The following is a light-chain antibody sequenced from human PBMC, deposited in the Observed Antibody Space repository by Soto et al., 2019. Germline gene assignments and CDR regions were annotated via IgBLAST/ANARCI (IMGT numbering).Light chain of an antibody. CDR2: LGS. CDR3: VQALQTPRT. CDR1: QSLLHSNGYNY. J-gene: IGKJ2*02. Sequence: DIVMTQSPLSLPVTPGEPASISCRSSQSLLHSNGYNYLDWYLQKPGQSPQLLIYLGSNRASGVPDRFSGSGSGTDFTLTISSVEAEDVGVYYCVQALQTPRTFGQGTKLEIK. V-gene: IGKV2-28*01.